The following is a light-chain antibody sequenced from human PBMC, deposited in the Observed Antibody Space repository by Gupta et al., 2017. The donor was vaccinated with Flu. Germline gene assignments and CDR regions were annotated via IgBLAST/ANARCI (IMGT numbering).Light chain of an antibody. CDR2: DDK. Sequence: NFMLTQPHSVSESPGRTVDISCTRSSGSIASYYVQWYRQRPGSSPTIVIYDDKHRPSGVPDRFSASIDRSSNSASLTISAPKREADADYYSPSDDSSNLWVFGGGTKLTVL. CDR3: PSDDSSNLWV. V-gene: IGLV6-57*01. CDR1: SGSIASYY. J-gene: IGLJ3*02.